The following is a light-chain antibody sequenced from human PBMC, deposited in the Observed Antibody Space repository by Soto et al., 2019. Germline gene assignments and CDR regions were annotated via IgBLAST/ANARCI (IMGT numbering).Light chain of an antibody. CDR1: RSRLHSNGYNY. CDR2: LGY. J-gene: IGKJ1*01. V-gene: IGKV2-28*01. CDR3: MQALQTPWT. Sequence: DIVMSQSPLSLPVTPGEPACSFCRASRSRLHSNGYNYLDWYLQKPGQSPQLLIYLGYNRAPGVTDRFSGSGSGTDFTLKISRVEAEDVGVYYCMQALQTPWTVGQGTKVDIK.